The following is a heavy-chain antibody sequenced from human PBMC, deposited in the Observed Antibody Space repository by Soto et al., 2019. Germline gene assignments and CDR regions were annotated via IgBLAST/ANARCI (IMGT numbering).Heavy chain of an antibody. Sequence: PSETLSLTCAVYGWSFSGYYWSWIRQPPGKGLEWIGEINHSGSTNYNPSLKSRVTISVDTSKNQFSLKLSSVTAADTAVYYCARPLVVDISGDFDYWGQGTLVTVSS. V-gene: IGHV4-34*01. CDR3: ARPLVVDISGDFDY. CDR2: INHSGST. D-gene: IGHD3-22*01. J-gene: IGHJ4*02. CDR1: GWSFSGYY.